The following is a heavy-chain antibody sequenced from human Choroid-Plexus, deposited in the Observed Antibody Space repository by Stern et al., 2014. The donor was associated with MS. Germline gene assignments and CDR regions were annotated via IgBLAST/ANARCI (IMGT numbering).Heavy chain of an antibody. CDR3: AKDRQYLTYFFDH. J-gene: IGHJ5*02. CDR1: GFTFGSCA. V-gene: IGHV3-30*18. D-gene: IGHD2/OR15-2a*01. CDR2: VSYDGRNK. Sequence: VQLLQSGGGVVQPGRPLRLSCVASGFTFGSCAMHWVRQAPGKGLEWGAGVSYDGRNKYYADSVKGRFTISRDNSQNTLYMQMSSLRPEDTAVYYCAKDRQYLTYFFDHWGQGSLVTVSS.